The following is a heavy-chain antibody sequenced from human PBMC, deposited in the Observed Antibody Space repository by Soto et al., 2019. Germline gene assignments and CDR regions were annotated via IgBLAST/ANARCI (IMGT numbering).Heavy chain of an antibody. CDR1: GGTFTALT. J-gene: IGHJ4*02. V-gene: IGHV1-69*02. D-gene: IGHD1-26*01. CDR2: NIPSFNIA. Sequence: QVQLVQSGAEVKKPGSSVKVSCTASGGTFTALTMSWVRQAPGQGLEWMGRNIPSFNIATYAQKFQGRVTITADKSTNTSYLERSSLTSEDTAIYYCARPIVGATNWGQGTLVTVSS. CDR3: ARPIVGATN.